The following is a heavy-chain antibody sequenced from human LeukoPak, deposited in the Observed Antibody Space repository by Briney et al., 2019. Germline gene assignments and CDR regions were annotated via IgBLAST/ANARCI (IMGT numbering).Heavy chain of an antibody. J-gene: IGHJ4*02. CDR3: ARGYCSGGSCAFDY. CDR2: ISSSSNI. Sequence: GGSLRLSCAASEFTFSSYSMNWVRQAPGKGLEWVSSISSSSNIYYADSVKGRFAVSRDNAKNEMYLQMNSLRAEDTAVYFCARGYCSGGSCAFDYWGQGTLVTVSS. D-gene: IGHD2-15*01. V-gene: IGHV3-21*01. CDR1: EFTFSSYS.